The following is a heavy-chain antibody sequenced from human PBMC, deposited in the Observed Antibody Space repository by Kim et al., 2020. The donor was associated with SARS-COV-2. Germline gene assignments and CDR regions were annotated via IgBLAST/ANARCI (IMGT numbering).Heavy chain of an antibody. CDR3: ARAMSGSGIFGSYFDY. D-gene: IGHD3-10*01. J-gene: IGHJ4*02. V-gene: IGHV4-31*02. Sequence: SLKSRVTISVDTSKNQFSLKLSSVTAADTAVYYCARAMSGSGIFGSYFDYWGQGTLVTVSS.